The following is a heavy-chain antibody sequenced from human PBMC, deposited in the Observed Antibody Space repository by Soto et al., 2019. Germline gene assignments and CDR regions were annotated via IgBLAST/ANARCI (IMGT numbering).Heavy chain of an antibody. Sequence: QVQLVESGGGVGQPGGSLRLSCVVSGLKFQNHDMHWVRQRPGKGLEWLALLSHGGTEDSYAESLKGRFAISRDNSKNTLYLQLNSLTTEDTAIYYCVKGYCAASCPSYDPPKQFDSWGQGTLVTVSS. CDR1: GLKFQNHD. CDR2: LSHGGTED. D-gene: IGHD3-3*01. CDR3: VKGYCAASCPSYDPPKQFDS. V-gene: IGHV3-30*18. J-gene: IGHJ4*02.